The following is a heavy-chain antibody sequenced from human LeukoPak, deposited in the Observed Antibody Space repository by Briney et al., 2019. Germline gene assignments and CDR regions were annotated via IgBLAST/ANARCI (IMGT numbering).Heavy chain of an antibody. D-gene: IGHD3-16*02. J-gene: IGHJ5*02. V-gene: IGHV7-4-1*02. CDR1: GYTFTSYA. CDR3: ARAYQPLGGLSFPDQ. CDR2: INPNTGNP. Sequence: ASVKVSCKASGYTFTSYAMNWVRQAPGQGLEWMGWINPNTGNPTYAQGFTGRFVFSLDTSVSTAYLQISSLKAEDTAVYYCARAYQPLGGLSFPDQWGQGTLVSVSS.